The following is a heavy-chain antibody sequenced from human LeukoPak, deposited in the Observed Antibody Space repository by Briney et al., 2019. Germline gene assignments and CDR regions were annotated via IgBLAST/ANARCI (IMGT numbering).Heavy chain of an antibody. Sequence: GGSLRLSCAASGFTFSSYWMHWVRQAPGKGLVWVSRINSDGSSTSYADSVKGRFTISRDNAKNTLYLQMNSLRAEDTAVYYCASRWVGAKTDAFDIWGQGTMVTVSS. CDR1: GFTFSSYW. D-gene: IGHD1-26*01. CDR3: ASRWVGAKTDAFDI. V-gene: IGHV3-74*01. J-gene: IGHJ3*02. CDR2: INSDGSST.